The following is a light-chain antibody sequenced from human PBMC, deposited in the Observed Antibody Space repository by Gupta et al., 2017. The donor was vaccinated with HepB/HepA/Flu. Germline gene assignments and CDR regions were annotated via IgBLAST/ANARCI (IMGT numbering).Light chain of an antibody. CDR2: EGS. J-gene: IGKJ1*01. CDR3: LQTVELPRT. CDR1: ESLLHSDGKTY. V-gene: IGKV2D-29*01. Sequence: DIVMTQTPLSLSVTPGQPASISCKSSESLLHSDGKTYLSWYLQKPGQPPQLLIYEGSNRFSGVLDRFSGSGSGTDFTLKISRVEAEDVGIYYCLQTVELPRTFGQGTRVEIK.